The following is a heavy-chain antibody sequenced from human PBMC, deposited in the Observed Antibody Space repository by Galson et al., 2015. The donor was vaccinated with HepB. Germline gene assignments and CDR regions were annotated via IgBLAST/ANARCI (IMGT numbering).Heavy chain of an antibody. V-gene: IGHV1-18*01. CDR1: GYTFTSYV. CDR2: ISAYNGDT. Sequence: SVKVSCKASGYTFTSYVISWVRQAPGQGLEWMGWISAYNGDTNYAQKLQGRVAMTTDTSTSTAYTELRSLRSDDTAVYYCARDDCSSTTCYFGLIDYWGQGTLVTVSS. J-gene: IGHJ4*02. D-gene: IGHD2-2*01. CDR3: ARDDCSSTTCYFGLIDY.